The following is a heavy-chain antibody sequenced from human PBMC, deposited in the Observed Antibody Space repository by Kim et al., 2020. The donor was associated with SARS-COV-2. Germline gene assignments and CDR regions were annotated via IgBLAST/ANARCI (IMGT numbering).Heavy chain of an antibody. CDR2: IYYSGST. D-gene: IGHD3-22*01. CDR1: GGSISSGGYY. Sequence: SETLSLTCTVSGGSISSGGYYWSWIRQHPGKGLEWIGYIYYSGSTYYNPSLKSRVTISVDTSKNQFSLKLSSVTAADTAVYYCARYYYDSSGYHGDAFDIWGQGTMVTVSS. V-gene: IGHV4-31*03. CDR3: ARYYYDSSGYHGDAFDI. J-gene: IGHJ3*02.